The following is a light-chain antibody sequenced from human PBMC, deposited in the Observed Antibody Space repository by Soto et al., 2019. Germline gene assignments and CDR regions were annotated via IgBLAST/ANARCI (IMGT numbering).Light chain of an antibody. V-gene: IGLV2-14*01. CDR3: TSYTSTSHYV. Sequence: QSALTQPASVSGSPGQSITISCTGTNSDVGAYRVVFWYQQHPGKAPKLMIYEVSHRPSGVSDRFSGSKSGNTASLTISWLQAEDEADYYCTSYTSTSHYVFGTGTKLTVL. CDR1: NSDVGAYRV. CDR2: EVS. J-gene: IGLJ1*01.